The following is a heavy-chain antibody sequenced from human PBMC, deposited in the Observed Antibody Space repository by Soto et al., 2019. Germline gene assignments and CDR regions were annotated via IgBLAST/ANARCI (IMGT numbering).Heavy chain of an antibody. CDR2: LSSNGIGT. Sequence: GGSLRLSCSGSGFTVSSFGMHWVRQAPGKGLEHVSTLSSNGIGTYYANSVKGRFTFSRDTSKNTLYLQMSSLKTEETAVYYCVKDMGQAAVGIRYPYGLDVWGLGTTVTVSS. CDR1: GFTVSSFG. V-gene: IGHV3-64D*06. CDR3: VKDMGQAAVGIRYPYGLDV. J-gene: IGHJ6*02. D-gene: IGHD6-13*01.